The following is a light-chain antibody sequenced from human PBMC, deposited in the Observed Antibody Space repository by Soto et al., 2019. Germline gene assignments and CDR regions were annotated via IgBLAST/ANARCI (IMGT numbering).Light chain of an antibody. CDR3: QHFDNSWT. Sequence: DIQMTQSPSSLRASVGDRVTTTGQASQDISNSLNWYQQKPGKAPKLLIFDASNLETGVPSRLSGSGSGTHFTFAITSLQPEDIATYYCQHFDNSWTFGLGTKVDIK. CDR1: QDISNS. V-gene: IGKV1-33*01. CDR2: DAS. J-gene: IGKJ1*01.